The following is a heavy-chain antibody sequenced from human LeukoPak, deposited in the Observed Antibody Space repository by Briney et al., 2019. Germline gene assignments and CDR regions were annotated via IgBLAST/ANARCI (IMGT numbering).Heavy chain of an antibody. V-gene: IGHV3-21*01. CDR1: GFTFSTYS. Sequence: GGSLRLSCAASGFTFSTYSMNWVRQAPGKGLEWVSSITSNLNYIYYADSVKGRFAISRDNAKNSLYLQMNSLRAEDTAVYYCARDLGIAARPTFDSWGQGTLVTVSS. CDR2: ITSNLNYI. J-gene: IGHJ4*02. CDR3: ARDLGIAARPTFDS. D-gene: IGHD6-6*01.